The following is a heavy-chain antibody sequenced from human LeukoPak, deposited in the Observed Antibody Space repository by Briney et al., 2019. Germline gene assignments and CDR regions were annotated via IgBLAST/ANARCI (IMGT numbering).Heavy chain of an antibody. CDR2: ISSSSSYI. CDR3: ARGTDYYDSSGSQGDY. V-gene: IGHV3-21*01. Sequence: PGGSLRLSCAASGFTFRSYSMNWVRQAPGKGLEWVSSISSSSSYIYYADSVKGRFTISRDNAKNSLYLQMNSLRAEDTAVYYCARGTDYYDSSGSQGDYWGQGTLVTVSS. CDR1: GFTFRSYS. D-gene: IGHD3-22*01. J-gene: IGHJ4*02.